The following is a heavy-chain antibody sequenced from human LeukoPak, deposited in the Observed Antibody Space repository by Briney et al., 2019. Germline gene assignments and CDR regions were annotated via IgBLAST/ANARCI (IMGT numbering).Heavy chain of an antibody. CDR1: GFTLSSYA. CDR3: ASYSRGATVTRGDY. D-gene: IGHD4-17*01. J-gene: IGHJ4*02. Sequence: GGSLRLSCAASGFTLSSYAMSWVRQGPGKGLEWVSSISSSSSYIYYADSVKGRFTISRDNAKNSLYLQMNSLRAEDTAVYYCASYSRGATVTRGDYWGQGTLVTVSS. V-gene: IGHV3-21*01. CDR2: ISSSSSYI.